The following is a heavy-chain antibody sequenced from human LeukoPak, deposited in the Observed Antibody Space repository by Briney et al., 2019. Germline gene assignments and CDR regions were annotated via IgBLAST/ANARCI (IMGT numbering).Heavy chain of an antibody. CDR3: ARGPSAGGYVYVWGSYRYTGQDY. CDR1: GFTFSSYA. V-gene: IGHV3-30*04. D-gene: IGHD3-16*02. CDR2: ISYDGSNK. Sequence: PGRSLRLSCAASGFTFSSYAMHWVRQAPGKGLEWVAVISYDGSNKYYADSVKGRFTISRDNSKNTLYLQMNSLRAEDTAVYYCARGPSAGGYVYVWGSYRYTGQDYWGQGTLVTVSS. J-gene: IGHJ4*02.